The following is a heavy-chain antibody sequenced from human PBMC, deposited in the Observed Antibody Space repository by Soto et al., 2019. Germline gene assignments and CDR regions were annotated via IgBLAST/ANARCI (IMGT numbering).Heavy chain of an antibody. CDR1: GFTFTSSA. CDR3: AADRRDYGGNSGY. V-gene: IGHV1-58*01. CDR2: IVVGSGNT. D-gene: IGHD4-17*01. J-gene: IGHJ4*02. Sequence: SVKVSCKASGFTFTSSAVQWVRQARGQRLEWIGWIVVGSGNTNYAQKFQERVTITRDMSTSTAYMELSSLRSEDTAVYYCAADRRDYGGNSGYWGQGXLVTVSS.